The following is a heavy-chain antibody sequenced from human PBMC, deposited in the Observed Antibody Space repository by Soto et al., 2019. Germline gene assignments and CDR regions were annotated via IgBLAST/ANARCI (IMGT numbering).Heavy chain of an antibody. Sequence: EVQLVESGGGLVQPGRSLRLSCVASGFTFDDYAMHWVRQTPGKGLEWVSSIDWNGGSTAYADSVKGRFTISRDNARNSRYLQMNSLRPEDTALYYCVKGRGSCFVYCGLDVWGQGATVTVSS. J-gene: IGHJ6*02. CDR2: IDWNGGST. CDR3: VKGRGSCFVYCGLDV. D-gene: IGHD1-26*01. V-gene: IGHV3-9*01. CDR1: GFTFDDYA.